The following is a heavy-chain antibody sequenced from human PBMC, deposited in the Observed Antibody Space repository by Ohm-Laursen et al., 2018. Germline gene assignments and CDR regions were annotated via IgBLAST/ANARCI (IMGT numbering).Heavy chain of an antibody. Sequence: SLGLSCSASGFTFNKYEMNWVRQAPGKGLEWISYISATGRVIYYSDSVKDRFTVSRDNAKNSLHLEMNILRVEDTAGYYCARDHESGGAPTLDCWGQGTLVTVSS. CDR3: ARDHESGGAPTLDC. CDR1: GFTFNKYE. J-gene: IGHJ4*02. D-gene: IGHD2-15*01. V-gene: IGHV3-48*03. CDR2: ISATGRVI.